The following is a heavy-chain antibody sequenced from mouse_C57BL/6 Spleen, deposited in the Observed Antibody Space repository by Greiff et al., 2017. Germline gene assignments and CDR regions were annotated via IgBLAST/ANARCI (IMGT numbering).Heavy chain of an antibody. V-gene: IGHV1-69*01. CDR3: ARGGNYRDYAMDY. CDR1: GYTFTSYW. D-gene: IGHD2-1*01. CDR2: IDPSDSYT. Sequence: QVRLQQPGAELVMPGASVKLSCKASGYTFTSYWMHWVKQRPGQGLEWIGEIDPSDSYTNYNQKFKGKSTLTVDKSSSTAYMQLSSLTSEDSAVYYCARGGNYRDYAMDYWGQGTSVTVSS. J-gene: IGHJ4*01.